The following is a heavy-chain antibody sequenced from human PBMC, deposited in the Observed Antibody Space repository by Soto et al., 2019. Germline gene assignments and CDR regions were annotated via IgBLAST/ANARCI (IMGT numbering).Heavy chain of an antibody. Sequence: QVQLVQSGAEVKKPGSSVKVSCKASGGTFSRYSITWVRQDPGHGLEWIGRIIPIFGIPTYAQKFQGRVTFTADESTSTANMELSSLRSDDTAVYDCAREDRDRETGLVPGAIDGMDVWGQGTTFTVAS. D-gene: IGHD2-2*01. CDR1: GGTFSRYS. J-gene: IGHJ6*02. CDR3: AREDRDRETGLVPGAIDGMDV. V-gene: IGHV1-69*08. CDR2: IIPIFGIP.